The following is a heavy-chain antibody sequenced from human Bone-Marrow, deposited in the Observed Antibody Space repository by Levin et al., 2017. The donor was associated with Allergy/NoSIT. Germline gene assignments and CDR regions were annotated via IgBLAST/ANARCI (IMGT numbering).Heavy chain of an antibody. Sequence: SCAASGFTFSDHYMSWVRQAPGKGLEWVSYISGNGININYADSVKGRFTVSRDNAKNSLYLQLNSLRVEDTAVYYCARPTVTVQPHWGQGTLVTVSS. CDR2: ISGNGINI. CDR1: GFTFSDHY. D-gene: IGHD4-17*01. J-gene: IGHJ1*01. CDR3: ARPTVTVQPH. V-gene: IGHV3-11*01.